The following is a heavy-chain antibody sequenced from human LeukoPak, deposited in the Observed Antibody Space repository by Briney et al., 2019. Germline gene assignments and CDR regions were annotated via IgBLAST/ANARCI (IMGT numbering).Heavy chain of an antibody. Sequence: PSETLSLTCAVYGPSFGGYYWSWLRQPPGKGLEWLGEINHSGSTNYNPSLKRRVTISADTSKNQFSLKLSSVTAADTAVYYCARGRKYYDFWSGYYNRWWFDHWGQGTLVTVSS. CDR1: GPSFGGYY. J-gene: IGHJ5*02. D-gene: IGHD3-3*01. V-gene: IGHV4-34*01. CDR2: INHSGST. CDR3: ARGRKYYDFWSGYYNRWWFDH.